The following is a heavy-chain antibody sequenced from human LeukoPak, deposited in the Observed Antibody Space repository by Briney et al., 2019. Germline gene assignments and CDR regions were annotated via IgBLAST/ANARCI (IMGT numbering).Heavy chain of an antibody. CDR1: GDSLFTDSVA. D-gene: IGHD2-2*01. J-gene: IGHJ4*02. Sequence: SQTLSPTCAISGDSLFTDSVAWNWIRQSPSRGLEWLGRTYYRSKWSFDYAVSVKSRITINADTSKNQFSLQLNSVTPEDTAMYYCARGKYTSFDNWGQGILVTVSS. CDR3: ARGKYTSFDN. V-gene: IGHV6-1*01. CDR2: TYYRSKWSF.